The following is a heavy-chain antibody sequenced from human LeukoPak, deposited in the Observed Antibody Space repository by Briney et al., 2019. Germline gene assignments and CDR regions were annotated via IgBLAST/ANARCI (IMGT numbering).Heavy chain of an antibody. J-gene: IGHJ4*02. CDR1: GFTFSSYA. V-gene: IGHV3-30-3*01. CDR2: ISYDGSNK. Sequence: PGGSLRLSCAASGFTFSSYAMHWVRQAPGKGLEWVAVISYDGSNKYYADSVKGRFTISRDNSKNTLYLQMNSLRAEDTAVYYCAREYYDFWSGYATPGYWGQGTLVTVSS. CDR3: AREYYDFWSGYATPGY. D-gene: IGHD3-3*01.